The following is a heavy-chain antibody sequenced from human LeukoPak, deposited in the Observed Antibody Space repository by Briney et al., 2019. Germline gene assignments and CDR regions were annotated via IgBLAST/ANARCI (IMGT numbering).Heavy chain of an antibody. D-gene: IGHD2/OR15-2a*01. CDR1: GFTFSDYY. CDR2: ISSSGSTT. CDR3: ARRILIPVEGLGY. J-gene: IGHJ4*02. Sequence: GGSLRLSCAASGFTFSDYYMSWIRQAPGKGLEWVSYISSSGSTTYYVDSVKGRFTISRDNAKNSLYLQMNSLRAEDTAVYYCARRILIPVEGLGYWGQGTLVTVSS. V-gene: IGHV3-11*04.